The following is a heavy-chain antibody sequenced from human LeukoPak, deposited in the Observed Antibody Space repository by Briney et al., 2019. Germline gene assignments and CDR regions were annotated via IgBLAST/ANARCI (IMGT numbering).Heavy chain of an antibody. CDR2: ISGIGGST. CDR3: AKVPTPNYYDSSGYYYGREFDY. J-gene: IGHJ4*02. CDR1: GFTFGSYA. V-gene: IGHV3-23*01. Sequence: GGSLRLSCAASGFTFGSYAMSWVRQAPGKGLEWVSAISGIGGSTYYADSVKGRFTISRDNSKNTLYLQMNSLRADDTAVYYCAKVPTPNYYDSSGYYYGREFDYWGQGTLVTVSS. D-gene: IGHD3-22*01.